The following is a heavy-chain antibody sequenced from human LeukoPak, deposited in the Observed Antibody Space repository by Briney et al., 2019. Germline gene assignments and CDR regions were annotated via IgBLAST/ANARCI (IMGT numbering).Heavy chain of an antibody. V-gene: IGHV1-8*01. D-gene: IGHD2-2*01. CDR2: MNPNSGNT. CDR3: ARVNCSSTSCRSKFLDY. CDR1: GYTFTNYD. J-gene: IGHJ4*02. Sequence: ASVKVSCKASGYTFTNYDINWVRQATGQGLEWMGWMNPNSGNTGYAQKFQDRVTMTRNTSISTAYMELRSLRSEDTAFYYCARVNCSSTSCRSKFLDYWGQGTLVTVSS.